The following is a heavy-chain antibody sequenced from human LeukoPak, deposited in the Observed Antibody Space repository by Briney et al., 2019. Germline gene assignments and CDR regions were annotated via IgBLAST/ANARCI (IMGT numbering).Heavy chain of an antibody. CDR1: GFTFSSYA. V-gene: IGHV3-23*01. CDR2: ISGSGGST. D-gene: IGHD2-2*02. CDR3: ATVPAAILNY. Sequence: GGSLRLSCAASGFTFSSYAMSWVRQAPGKGLEWVSAISGSGGSTYCADSVKGRFTISRDNSKNTPYLQMNSLRAEDTAIYYCATVPAAILNYWGQGTLVTVSS. J-gene: IGHJ4*02.